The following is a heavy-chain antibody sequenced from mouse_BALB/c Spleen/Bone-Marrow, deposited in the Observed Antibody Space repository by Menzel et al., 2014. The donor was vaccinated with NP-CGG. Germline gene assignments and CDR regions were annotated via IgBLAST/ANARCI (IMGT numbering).Heavy chain of an antibody. V-gene: IGHV1-31*01. CDR1: GYSFTSYY. Sequence: VQLQQSGPALMKPGASVKISCKASGYSFTSYYIHWVKQNHGKSLEWIGYIDPFNGVTIYNQKFKGKATLTADKSSSXXXXXXXXLTSEDSAVYYCAKRVITTGPGFAYWGQGTLVTVSA. CDR3: AKRVITTGPGFAY. J-gene: IGHJ3*01. CDR2: IDPFNGVT. D-gene: IGHD2-4*01.